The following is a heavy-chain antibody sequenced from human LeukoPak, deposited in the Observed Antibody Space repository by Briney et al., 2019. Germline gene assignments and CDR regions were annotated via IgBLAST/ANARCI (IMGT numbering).Heavy chain of an antibody. CDR2: ISYSGST. CDR3: ARALSPYYFDY. Sequence: PSETLSLTCTVSGGSISSGGYYWSWIRQHPGKGLEWIGYISYSGSTYYTPSLKSRVSISVDTSKNQFSLKLSSVTAADTAVYYCARALSPYYFDYWGQGTLVTVSS. D-gene: IGHD2-2*01. J-gene: IGHJ4*02. CDR1: GGSISSGGYY. V-gene: IGHV4-31*03.